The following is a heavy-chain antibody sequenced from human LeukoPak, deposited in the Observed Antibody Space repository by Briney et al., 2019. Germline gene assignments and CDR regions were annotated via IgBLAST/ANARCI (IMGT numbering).Heavy chain of an antibody. Sequence: GGSLRLSCQASGFTFSNYAMSWVRHALGKGLEWVSSVNNGAGETFFADSVKGRFTISRDDSRSMVYLQMNSLSAEDTAVYYCARSGLATCHYWGQGTLVTVSS. J-gene: IGHJ4*02. CDR1: GFTFSNYA. CDR3: ARSGLATCHY. V-gene: IGHV3-23*01. D-gene: IGHD3-10*01. CDR2: VNNGAGET.